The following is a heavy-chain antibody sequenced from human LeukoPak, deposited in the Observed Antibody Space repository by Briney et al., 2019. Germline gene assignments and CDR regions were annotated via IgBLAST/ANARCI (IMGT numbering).Heavy chain of an antibody. CDR3: ARDFTAGYYYYYMDV. J-gene: IGHJ6*03. CDR2: IYHSGST. D-gene: IGHD2-21*02. CDR1: GYSISSGYY. Sequence: SETLSLTCTVSGYSISSGYYWGWIRQPPGKGLEWIGSIYHSGSTYYNPSLKSRVTISVDTSKNQFSLKLSSVTAADTAVYYCARDFTAGYYYYYMDVWGKGTTVTVSS. V-gene: IGHV4-38-2*02.